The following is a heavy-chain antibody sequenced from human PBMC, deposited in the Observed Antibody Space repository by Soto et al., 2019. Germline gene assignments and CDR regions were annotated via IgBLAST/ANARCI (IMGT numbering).Heavy chain of an antibody. CDR1: EFTFSNYA. V-gene: IGHV3-53*04. D-gene: IGHD3-10*01. CDR3: ACNYYGSGTFDY. CDR2: IYSGGST. J-gene: IGHJ4*02. Sequence: GGSLRLSCAASEFTFSNYAMSWVRQAPGKGLEWVSVIYSGGSTYYADSVKGRFTISRHNSKNTLYLQMNSLRAEDTAVYYCACNYYGSGTFDYWGQGTLVTVSS.